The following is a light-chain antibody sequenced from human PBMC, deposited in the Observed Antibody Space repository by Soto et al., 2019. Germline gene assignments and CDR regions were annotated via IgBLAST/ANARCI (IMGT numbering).Light chain of an antibody. Sequence: EIVMTQSPATLSVSPGERATLSCRASQSVSSNLAWYQQKPGQAPRLLISGASARATVIPARFSGSGSGTDFTLTVSSLQSEDFAVYYCQQYNNWPLTFGGGTTVEIK. CDR2: GAS. CDR3: QQYNNWPLT. V-gene: IGKV3-15*01. CDR1: QSVSSN. J-gene: IGKJ4*01.